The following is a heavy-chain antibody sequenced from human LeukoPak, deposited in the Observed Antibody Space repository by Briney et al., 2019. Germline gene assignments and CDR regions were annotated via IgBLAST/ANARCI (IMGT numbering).Heavy chain of an antibody. CDR2: IYYSGST. V-gene: IGHV4-61*01. D-gene: IGHD3-10*01. J-gene: IGHJ6*02. CDR1: GGSISSGSYY. Sequence: SQTLSLTCTVSGGSISSGSYYWGWIRQPPGKGLEWIGYIYYSGSTNYNPSLKSRVTISVDTSKNQFSLKLSSVTAADTAVYYCARGRVRGGYYYYGMDVWGQGTTVTVSS. CDR3: ARGRVRGGYYYYGMDV.